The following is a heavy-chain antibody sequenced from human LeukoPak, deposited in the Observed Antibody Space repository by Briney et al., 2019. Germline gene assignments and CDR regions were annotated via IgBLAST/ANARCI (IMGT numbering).Heavy chain of an antibody. D-gene: IGHD3-22*01. CDR3: ARDLAPYYYDSSGNTPAFDY. Sequence: KISCKDSGDSFTRNWIGWVRQAPGQGLEWMGRIIPILGIANYAQKFQGRVTITADKSTSTAYMELSSLRSEDTAVYYCARDLAPYYYDSSGNTPAFDYWGQGTLVTVSS. J-gene: IGHJ4*02. CDR1: GDSFTRNW. CDR2: IIPILGIA. V-gene: IGHV1-69*04.